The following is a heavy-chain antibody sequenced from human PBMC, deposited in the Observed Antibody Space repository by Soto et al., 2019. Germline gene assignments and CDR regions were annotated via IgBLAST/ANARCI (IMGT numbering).Heavy chain of an antibody. D-gene: IGHD6-19*01. J-gene: IGHJ4*02. Sequence: GGSLRLSCAASGFTFSSYAMHWVRQAPGKGLEWVAVISYDGSNKYYADSVKGRFTISRDNSKNTLYLQMNSLRAEDTAVYYCARDDRSPYSSGWYGPDYWGQGTLVTVSS. CDR3: ARDDRSPYSSGWYGPDY. V-gene: IGHV3-30-3*01. CDR1: GFTFSSYA. CDR2: ISYDGSNK.